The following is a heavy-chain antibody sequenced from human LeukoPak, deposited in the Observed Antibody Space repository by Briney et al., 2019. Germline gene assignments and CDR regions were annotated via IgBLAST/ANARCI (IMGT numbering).Heavy chain of an antibody. CDR1: GFTFNNYA. V-gene: IGHV3-23*01. J-gene: IGHJ6*02. Sequence: GGSLRLSCAAAGFTFNNYAMSWVRQAPGKGLKWVSGISSGGSTYYADSVKGRFTISRDNSKNTLYLQMNSLRAEDTAVYYCAKTPAGSVCLIIPTTCGMDVWGQGTTVTVSS. CDR2: ISSGGST. CDR3: AKTPAGSVCLIIPTTCGMDV. D-gene: IGHD2-8*01.